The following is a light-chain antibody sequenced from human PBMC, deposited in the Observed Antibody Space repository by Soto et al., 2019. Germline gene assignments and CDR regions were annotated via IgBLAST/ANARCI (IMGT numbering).Light chain of an antibody. V-gene: IGKV3-20*01. CDR3: QQLNSYPIT. CDR1: QSFSSSS. Sequence: EIVLTQSPGTLSLSPGERATLSCRASQSFSSSSLAWYQQKPGQAPRLLIYGASSRTTGIPDRFSGSGSGTDFTLTISSLKPEDFATYYCQQLNSYPITFGQGTRLDIK. J-gene: IGKJ5*01. CDR2: GAS.